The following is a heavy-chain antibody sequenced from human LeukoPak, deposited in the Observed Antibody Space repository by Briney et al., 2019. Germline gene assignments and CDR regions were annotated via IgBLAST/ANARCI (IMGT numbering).Heavy chain of an antibody. CDR2: ISGSGGST. D-gene: IGHD3-16*01. CDR1: GFTFSSYA. J-gene: IGHJ4*02. CDR3: AKDHSPSGVTYYPHFDD. Sequence: GGSLRLSCAASGFTFSSYAMSWVRQAPGKGLEWVSAISGSGGSTYYADSVKGRFTISRDNSKNTLYLQMNSLRAEDTAVYYCAKDHSPSGVTYYPHFDDWGQGTLVTVSS. V-gene: IGHV3-23*01.